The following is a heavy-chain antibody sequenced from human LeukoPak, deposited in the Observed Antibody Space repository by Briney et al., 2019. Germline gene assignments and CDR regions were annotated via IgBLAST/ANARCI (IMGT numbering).Heavy chain of an antibody. CDR1: GGSISSYY. D-gene: IGHD6-13*01. Sequence: SSETLSLTCTVSGGSISSYYWSWIRQPAGKGLEWIGRIYTSGSTNYNPSLKSRVTMSVDTSKNQFSLELSSVTAADTAVYYCARETWQQLVQGSWFDPWGQGTLVTVSS. CDR2: IYTSGST. CDR3: ARETWQQLVQGSWFDP. J-gene: IGHJ5*02. V-gene: IGHV4-4*07.